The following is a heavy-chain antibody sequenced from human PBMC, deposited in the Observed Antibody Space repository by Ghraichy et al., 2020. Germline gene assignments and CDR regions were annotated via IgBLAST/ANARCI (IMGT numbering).Heavy chain of an antibody. J-gene: IGHJ4*02. CDR1: GFTFSSYA. CDR3: AKDPSNFDWLFPDY. Sequence: LSLTCAASGFTFSSYAMSWVRQAPGKGLEWVSAISGSGGSTYYADSVKGRFTISRDNSKNTLYLQMNSLRAEDTAVYYCAKDPSNFDWLFPDYWGQGTLVTVSS. D-gene: IGHD3-9*01. CDR2: ISGSGGST. V-gene: IGHV3-23*01.